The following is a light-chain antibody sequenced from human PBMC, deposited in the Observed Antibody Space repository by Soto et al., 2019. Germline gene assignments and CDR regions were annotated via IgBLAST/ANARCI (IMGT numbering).Light chain of an antibody. Sequence: QSALTQPPSASGSPGQSVTISCTGTSSDVGGYNYVSWYQQHPGKAPKLMIYEVTKRPSGVPDRFSGSKSGSTASLTVSGLQNEDEADYYCSSYAGGNNVVFGGGTKLTVL. CDR3: SSYAGGNNVV. CDR1: SSDVGGYNY. J-gene: IGLJ2*01. V-gene: IGLV2-8*01. CDR2: EVT.